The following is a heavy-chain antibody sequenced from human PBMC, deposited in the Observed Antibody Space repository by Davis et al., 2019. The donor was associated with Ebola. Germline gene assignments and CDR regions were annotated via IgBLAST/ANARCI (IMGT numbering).Heavy chain of an antibody. J-gene: IGHJ6*02. CDR1: GYTFTNYD. CDR2: MNPNSGNT. Sequence: ASVKVSCKASGYTFTNYDINWVRQASGQGLEWMGWMNPNSGNTGYAQKFQGRVTMTRNTSISTAYMELSSLRSEDTAVYYCARVGDSSSWYPYYYYYGMDVWGQGTTVTVSS. D-gene: IGHD6-13*01. CDR3: ARVGDSSSWYPYYYYYGMDV. V-gene: IGHV1-8*01.